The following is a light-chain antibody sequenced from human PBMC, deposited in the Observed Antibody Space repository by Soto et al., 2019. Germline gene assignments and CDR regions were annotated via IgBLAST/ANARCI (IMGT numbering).Light chain of an antibody. Sequence: EIVLTQSPGTLSLSPGERATLSCRASQSVTSNNLAWYQQKPGQAPRLLIYGASIRATGIPARFSGSGSGTEFTLTISSLQSEDFAVYYCQQYNNWPRTFGQGTKVDIK. CDR3: QQYNNWPRT. V-gene: IGKV3-15*01. CDR2: GAS. CDR1: QSVTSN. J-gene: IGKJ1*01.